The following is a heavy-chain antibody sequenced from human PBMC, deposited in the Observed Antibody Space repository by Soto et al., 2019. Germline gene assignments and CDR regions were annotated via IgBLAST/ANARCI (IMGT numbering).Heavy chain of an antibody. CDR3: ATLSRYSSSWYSEYYYGMDV. CDR1: GFTFSSYS. D-gene: IGHD6-13*01. CDR2: ISSSSSYI. J-gene: IGHJ6*02. V-gene: IGHV3-21*01. Sequence: EVQLVESGGGLVKPGGSLRLSCAASGFTFSSYSMNWVRQAPGKGLEWVSSISSSSSYIYYADSVKGRFTISRDNAKNSLYLQMNSLRAEDTAVYYCATLSRYSSSWYSEYYYGMDVWGQGTTVTVSS.